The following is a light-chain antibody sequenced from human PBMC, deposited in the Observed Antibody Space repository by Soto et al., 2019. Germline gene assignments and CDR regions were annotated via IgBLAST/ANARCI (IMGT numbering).Light chain of an antibody. Sequence: IQMTKSPSTLSASVGDRVTITCRSSQSIPTSLNWYQPKPGKAPKVLIYDTSTLQSGVPSRFSGSGSGTDFTLTISSLQPEDFASYYCQLTYSTPNFGQGTGLE. CDR2: DTS. CDR1: QSIPTS. J-gene: IGKJ5*01. V-gene: IGKV1-39*01. CDR3: QLTYSTPN.